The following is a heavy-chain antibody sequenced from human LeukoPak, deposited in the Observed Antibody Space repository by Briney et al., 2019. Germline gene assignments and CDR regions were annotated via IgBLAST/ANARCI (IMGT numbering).Heavy chain of an antibody. CDR1: GGSISSGSYY. D-gene: IGHD6-19*01. V-gene: IGHV4-61*02. Sequence: SETLSLTCTVSGGSISSGSYYWSWIRQPAGKGLEWIGRIYTSGSTNYNPSLKSRVTISVDTSKNQFSLKLSSVTAADTAVYYCARTLIAVAADWFDPWGQGTLVTASS. CDR3: ARTLIAVAADWFDP. CDR2: IYTSGST. J-gene: IGHJ5*02.